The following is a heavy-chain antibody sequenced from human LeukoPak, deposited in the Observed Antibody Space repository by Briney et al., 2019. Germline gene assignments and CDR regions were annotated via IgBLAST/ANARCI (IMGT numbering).Heavy chain of an antibody. J-gene: IGHJ4*02. CDR3: AKEMATIPLAFDY. CDR2: IRYDGTNK. D-gene: IGHD5-24*01. Sequence: PGGSLRLSCAASGFTFTSYGMHWVRQAPGKGLEWVAFIRYDGTNKYYADSVKGRFTISRDNSKNTLYLQMNSLRPDDTAVYYCAKEMATIPLAFDYWGQGTLVTVSS. CDR1: GFTFTSYG. V-gene: IGHV3-30*02.